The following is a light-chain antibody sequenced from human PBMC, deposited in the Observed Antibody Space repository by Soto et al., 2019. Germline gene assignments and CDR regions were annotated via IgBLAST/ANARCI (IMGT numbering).Light chain of an antibody. Sequence: EIVMTQSPATLSVSPGERATLSCRASQSVSGNLAWYQQKPGQAPRLLIYAASTRATGIPARFSGSGSGTEFTLTISSPQSEDFAVYYCQQYKNWPPITFGQGTRLEIK. CDR1: QSVSGN. J-gene: IGKJ5*01. V-gene: IGKV3-15*01. CDR2: AAS. CDR3: QQYKNWPPIT.